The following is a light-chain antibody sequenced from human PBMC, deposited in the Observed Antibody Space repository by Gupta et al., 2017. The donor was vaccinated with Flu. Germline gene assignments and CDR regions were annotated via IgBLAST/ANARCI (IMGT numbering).Light chain of an antibody. CDR3: GSYTSRSAFCVV. J-gene: IGLJ2*01. CDR1: DFGAGND. V-gene: IGLV2-14*04. Sequence: DFGAGNDVRLAHEATGQTPALPISVAIAQRLEGTNRFSGSKSGNTASLTISGLQAEDEADYYCGSYTSRSAFCVVFGGGTKLTVL. CDR2: VAI.